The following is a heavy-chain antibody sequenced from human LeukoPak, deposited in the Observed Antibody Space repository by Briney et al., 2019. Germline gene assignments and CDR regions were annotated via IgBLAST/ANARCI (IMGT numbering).Heavy chain of an antibody. D-gene: IGHD3-9*01. Sequence: ASVKVSCKASGYTFTSYGISWVRQAPGQGLEWIGWISAYNGNTNYAQKLQGRVTMTTDTSTSTAYMELRSLRSDDTAVYYCARDRGSRYDILTGPPGIAFDIWGQGTMVTVSS. CDR1: GYTFTSYG. J-gene: IGHJ3*02. CDR2: ISAYNGNT. CDR3: ARDRGSRYDILTGPPGIAFDI. V-gene: IGHV1-18*01.